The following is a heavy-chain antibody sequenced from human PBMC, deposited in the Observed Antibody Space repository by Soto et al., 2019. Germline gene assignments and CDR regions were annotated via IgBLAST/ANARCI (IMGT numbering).Heavy chain of an antibody. CDR1: GYSFSSYS. Sequence: ASVKVSCKAFGYSFSSYSITWLRQAPGQGLEWMGWISPYNGNTNYAQKFQGRVTITADESTSTAYMELSSLRSEDTAVYYCARAGDVALGDYDSSANPGGAFDIWGQGTMVNVSS. CDR3: ARAGDVALGDYDSSANPGGAFDI. V-gene: IGHV1-18*01. CDR2: ISPYNGNT. J-gene: IGHJ3*02. D-gene: IGHD3-22*01.